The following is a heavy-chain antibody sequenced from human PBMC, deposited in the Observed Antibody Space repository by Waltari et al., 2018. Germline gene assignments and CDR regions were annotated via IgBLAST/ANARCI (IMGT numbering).Heavy chain of an antibody. J-gene: IGHJ4*02. D-gene: IGHD3-10*01. Sequence: EVQLLESGGGLVQPGGSLRLSCAASGFTFRSYAMSCVRQAPGQGLEWVSAISGSGGSTYYADSVKGRFTISRDNSKNTLYLQMNSLRAEDTAVYYCAKPATPDYYGSGSYFDYWGQGTLVTVSS. CDR1: GFTFRSYA. V-gene: IGHV3-23*01. CDR2: ISGSGGST. CDR3: AKPATPDYYGSGSYFDY.